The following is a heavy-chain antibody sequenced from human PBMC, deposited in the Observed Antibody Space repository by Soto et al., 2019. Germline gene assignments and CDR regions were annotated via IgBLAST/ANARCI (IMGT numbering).Heavy chain of an antibody. CDR1: GFTFSSYA. CDR2: ISSNGGST. V-gene: IGHV3-64D*06. D-gene: IGHD1-26*01. Sequence: PGGSLRLSCSASGFTFSSYAMHRVRQAPGKGLEYVSAISSNGGSTYYADSVKGGFTISRDNSKNTLYLQMSSLRAEDTAVYYCVKHGSSGYYYGMDVWGQGTTVTVSS. CDR3: VKHGSSGYYYGMDV. J-gene: IGHJ6*02.